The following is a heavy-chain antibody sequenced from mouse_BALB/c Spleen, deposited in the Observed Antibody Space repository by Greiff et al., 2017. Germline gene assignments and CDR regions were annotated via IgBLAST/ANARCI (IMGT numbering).Heavy chain of an antibody. CDR1: GYSFTSYW. D-gene: IGHD2-1*01. CDR2: IDPSDSET. J-gene: IGHJ4*01. CDR3: ARGNYGNYYAMDY. Sequence: VKLMESGPQLVRPGASVKISCKASGYSFTSYWMHWVKQRPGQGLEWIGMIDPSDSETRLNQKFKDKATLTVDKSSSTAYMQLSSPTSEDSAVYYCARGNYGNYYAMDYWGQGTSVTVSS. V-gene: IGHV1S126*01.